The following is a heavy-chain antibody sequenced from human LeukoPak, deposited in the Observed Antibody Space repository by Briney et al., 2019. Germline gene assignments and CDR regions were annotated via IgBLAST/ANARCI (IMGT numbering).Heavy chain of an antibody. D-gene: IGHD3-22*01. J-gene: IGHJ4*02. CDR1: GFTFSSHE. Sequence: GGSLRLSCAASGFTFSSHEMSWVRQAPGKGLEWVSYISSSGSTIYYADSVKGRFTISRDNAKNSLYLQMHSLRAEDTAVYYCARVGGYYYGLDYWGQGTLVTVSS. V-gene: IGHV3-48*03. CDR2: ISSSGSTI. CDR3: ARVGGYYYGLDY.